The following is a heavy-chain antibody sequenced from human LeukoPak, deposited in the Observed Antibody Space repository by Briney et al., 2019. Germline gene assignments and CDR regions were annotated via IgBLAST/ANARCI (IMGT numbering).Heavy chain of an antibody. V-gene: IGHV3-7*01. Sequence: GGSLRLSCAASGFIFKDYWMIWVRQAPGKGLEWVANIKQDGSEKYYVDSVKGRFTISRDNSKNTLYLQMNSLRAEDTAVYYCARTPYDSSGYYYSPNDYYYYGMDVWGQGTTVTVSS. CDR2: IKQDGSEK. CDR3: ARTPYDSSGYYYSPNDYYYYGMDV. CDR1: GFIFKDYW. D-gene: IGHD3-22*01. J-gene: IGHJ6*02.